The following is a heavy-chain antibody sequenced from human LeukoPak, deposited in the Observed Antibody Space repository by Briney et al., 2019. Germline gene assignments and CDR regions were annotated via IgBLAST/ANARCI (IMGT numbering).Heavy chain of an antibody. CDR2: IVVGSGNT. Sequence: SVKVSCKASGFTFTSSAMQWVRQARGQRLEWIGWIVVGSGNTNYAQKFQERVTITRDMSTSTAYTELSSLRSEDTAVYYCARDEDLYGSGSYSRFDPWGQGTLVTVSS. V-gene: IGHV1-58*02. CDR3: ARDEDLYGSGSYSRFDP. J-gene: IGHJ5*02. D-gene: IGHD3-10*01. CDR1: GFTFTSSA.